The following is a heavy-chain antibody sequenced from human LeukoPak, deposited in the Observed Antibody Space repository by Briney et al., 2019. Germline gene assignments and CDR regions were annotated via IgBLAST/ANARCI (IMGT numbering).Heavy chain of an antibody. CDR2: IYYSGST. CDR3: ARQVYGDYGGYWFDP. CDR1: GDSISSSSHY. D-gene: IGHD4-17*01. Sequence: SETLSLTCTVPGDSISSSSHYWGWIRQPPGKGLEWIGSIYYSGSTFYNPSLKSRVTISVDTSKNHFSLKLSSVTAADTAVYYCARQVYGDYGGYWFDPWGQGTLVTVSS. V-gene: IGHV4-39*01. J-gene: IGHJ5*02.